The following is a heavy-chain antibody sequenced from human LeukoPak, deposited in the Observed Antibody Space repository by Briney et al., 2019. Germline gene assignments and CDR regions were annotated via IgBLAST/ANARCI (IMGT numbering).Heavy chain of an antibody. CDR1: GYTFTTYD. Sequence: ASVKVSCKASGYTFTTYDITWVRQAPGQGLEWMGWINPNSGGTNYAQKFQGWVTMTRDTFISTAYMELSRLRSDDTAVYYCARGALDIVVVPAAMRGWFDPWGQGTLVTVSS. J-gene: IGHJ5*02. V-gene: IGHV1-2*04. CDR2: INPNSGGT. D-gene: IGHD2-2*01. CDR3: ARGALDIVVVPAAMRGWFDP.